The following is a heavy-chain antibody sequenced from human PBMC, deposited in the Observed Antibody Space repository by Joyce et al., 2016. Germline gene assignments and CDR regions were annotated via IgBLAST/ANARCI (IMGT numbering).Heavy chain of an antibody. CDR2: ISGSGGST. J-gene: IGHJ6*02. V-gene: IGHV3-23*01. D-gene: IGHD2-15*01. CDR3: ANARGYCSDGTCYSDYGMDV. CDR1: GFTFTNYA. Sequence: EVQLLESGGGLVQPGGSLRLSCAASGFTFTNYAMSWVRQGPGKGLEWVSSISGSGGSTYYADSVKGRFTISRDNSKNTLYLQMNSLRAEDTAVYYCANARGYCSDGTCYSDYGMDVWGQGTTVTVSS.